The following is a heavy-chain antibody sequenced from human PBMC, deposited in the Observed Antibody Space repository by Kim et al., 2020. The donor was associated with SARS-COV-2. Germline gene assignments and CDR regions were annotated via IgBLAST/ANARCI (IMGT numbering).Heavy chain of an antibody. Sequence: SETLSLTCTVSGGSISSGSYYWSWIRQPAGKGLEWIGRIYTSGSTNYNPSIKSRVTISVDTSKNQFSLKLSSVTAADTAVYYCARVGLPSQCSYGFYGMDVWGQGTTVTVSS. D-gene: IGHD5-18*01. CDR2: IYTSGST. J-gene: IGHJ6*02. CDR1: GGSISSGSYY. CDR3: ARVGLPSQCSYGFYGMDV. V-gene: IGHV4-61*02.